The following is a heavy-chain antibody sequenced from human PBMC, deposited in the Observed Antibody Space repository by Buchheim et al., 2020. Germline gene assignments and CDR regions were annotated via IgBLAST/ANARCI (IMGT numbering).Heavy chain of an antibody. V-gene: IGHV4-31*03. Sequence: QVQLQESGPGLVKPSQTLSLTCTVSGGSISSGGYYWSWIRQHPGKGLEWIGYTYYSGSTYYNPSLKSRVTISVDTSKNQFSLKLSSVTAADTAVYYCARVSNRGGSCYSSHGGCYYGMDVWGQGTT. D-gene: IGHD2-15*01. CDR3: ARVSNRGGSCYSSHGGCYYGMDV. J-gene: IGHJ6*02. CDR2: TYYSGST. CDR1: GGSISSGGYY.